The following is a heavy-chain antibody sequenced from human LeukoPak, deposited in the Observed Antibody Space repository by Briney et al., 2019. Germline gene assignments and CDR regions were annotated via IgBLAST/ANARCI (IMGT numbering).Heavy chain of an antibody. CDR3: ARAPSSGDSSGYYYYSFDY. CDR1: GFTVSSNY. V-gene: IGHV3-66*01. D-gene: IGHD3-22*01. J-gene: IGHJ4*02. CDR2: IYSGGST. Sequence: GGSLRLSCAASGFTVSSNYMSWVHQAPGKGLEWVSVIYSGGSTYYADSVKGRFTISRDNSKNTLYLQMNSLRAEDTAVYYCARAPSSGDSSGYYYYSFDYWGQGTLVTVSS.